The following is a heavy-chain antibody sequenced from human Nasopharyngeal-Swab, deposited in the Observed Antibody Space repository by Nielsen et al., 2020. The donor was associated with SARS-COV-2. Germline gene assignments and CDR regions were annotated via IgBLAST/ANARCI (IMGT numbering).Heavy chain of an antibody. D-gene: IGHD2-21*02. CDR1: GFTFSSYA. CDR3: ARGAPEHIVVVTAKYYYYYMDV. CDR2: ISYDGSNK. J-gene: IGHJ6*03. V-gene: IGHV3-30-3*01. Sequence: GGSLRLSCAASGFTFSSYAMHWVRQAPGKGLERVAVISYDGSNKYYADSVKGRFTISRDNSKNTLYLQMNSLRAEDTAVYYCARGAPEHIVVVTAKYYYYYMDVWGKGTTVTVSS.